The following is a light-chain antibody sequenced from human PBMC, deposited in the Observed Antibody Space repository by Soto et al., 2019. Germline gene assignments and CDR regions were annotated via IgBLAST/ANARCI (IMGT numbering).Light chain of an antibody. Sequence: ETVLTQSPGTLSLSRGERVTLSCRASQRVSYVAWYQQKPGRAPRLLIYGASSRATGIPDRVSGSGSGTDFTLTISRLEPEDYAVYYCQQYDSSPPSWTFGQGTTVEVK. CDR2: GAS. V-gene: IGKV3-20*01. CDR1: QRVSY. CDR3: QQYDSSPPSWT. J-gene: IGKJ1*01.